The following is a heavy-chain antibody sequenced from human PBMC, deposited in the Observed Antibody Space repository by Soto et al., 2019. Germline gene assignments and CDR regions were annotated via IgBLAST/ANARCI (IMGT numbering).Heavy chain of an antibody. CDR3: VRGPYNYNSRYFDY. CDR2: INHSGIT. CDR1: GGSFSGYF. Sequence: SETLSLICTVSGGSFSGYFWTWIRQPPGKGLEWLAEINHSGITNYNPSVESRVSMSVDTSKNQFSLRLYSVTAADTAVYYCVRGPYNYNSRYFDYWGQGTLVTVSS. D-gene: IGHD1-1*01. V-gene: IGHV4-34*01. J-gene: IGHJ4*02.